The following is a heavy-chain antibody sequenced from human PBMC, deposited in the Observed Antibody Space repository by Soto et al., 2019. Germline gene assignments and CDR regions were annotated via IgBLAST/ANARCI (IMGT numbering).Heavy chain of an antibody. CDR1: GFTFSSYW. CDR3: ARDGGYSGYDSVSDAFDI. Sequence: VQLVESGGGLVQPGGSLRLSCAASGFTFSSYWMHWVRQAPGKGLVWVSRINSDGSSTSYADSVKGRFTISRDNAKNTLYLQMNSLRAEDTAVYYCARDGGYSGYDSVSDAFDIWGQGTMVTVSS. J-gene: IGHJ3*02. CDR2: INSDGSST. V-gene: IGHV3-74*01. D-gene: IGHD5-12*01.